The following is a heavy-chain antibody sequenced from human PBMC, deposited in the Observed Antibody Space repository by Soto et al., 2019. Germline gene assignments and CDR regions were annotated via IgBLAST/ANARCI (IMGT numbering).Heavy chain of an antibody. CDR3: ARDASSMIVGGNYYGMDV. CDR2: IYYSGST. D-gene: IGHD3-22*01. Sequence: PSETLSLTSAVSGGSISSYYWSWIRQPPGKGLEWIGYIYYSGSTNYNPSLKSRVTISVDTSKNQFSLKLSSVTAADTAVYYCARDASSMIVGGNYYGMDVWGQGTTVTVSS. V-gene: IGHV4-59*01. J-gene: IGHJ6*02. CDR1: GGSISSYY.